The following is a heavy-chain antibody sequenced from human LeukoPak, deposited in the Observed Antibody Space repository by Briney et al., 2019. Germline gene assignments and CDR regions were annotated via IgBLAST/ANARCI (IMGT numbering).Heavy chain of an antibody. CDR3: ARGKVGGVFQH. CDR1: GGSVSSGTYY. J-gene: IGHJ1*01. Sequence: PSETLSLTCTVSGGSVSSGTYYWNWIRQPPGKGLEWIGYIFYSGSTNYNPSLKSRVTISVDTSKNQFSLKLSSVTAADTAVYYCARGKVGGVFQHWGQGTLVTVSS. CDR2: IFYSGST. V-gene: IGHV4-61*01. D-gene: IGHD1-26*01.